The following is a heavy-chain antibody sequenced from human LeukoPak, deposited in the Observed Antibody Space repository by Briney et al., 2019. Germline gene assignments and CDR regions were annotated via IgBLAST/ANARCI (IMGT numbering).Heavy chain of an antibody. CDR3: AKVGSIVVVPAANFDY. CDR1: GSTFSSYA. CDR2: ISGSGGST. Sequence: PGGSLRLSCAASGSTFSSYAMSWVRQAPGKGLEWVSAISGSGGSTYYADSVKGRFTISRDNSKNTLYLQMNSLRAEDTAVYYCAKVGSIVVVPAANFDYWGQGTLVTVSS. D-gene: IGHD2-2*01. V-gene: IGHV3-23*01. J-gene: IGHJ4*02.